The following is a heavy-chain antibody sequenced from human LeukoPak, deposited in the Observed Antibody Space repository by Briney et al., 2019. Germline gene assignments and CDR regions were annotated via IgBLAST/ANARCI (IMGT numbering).Heavy chain of an antibody. Sequence: SETLSLTCTVSGGSISSGGYYWSWIRQPPGEGLEWIGFIYHSGSTYYNPSLKTRVTISLDRSKNQFSLKLSSVTAADTAVYYCARGVGATNYLDYWGQGTLVTVSS. D-gene: IGHD1-26*01. V-gene: IGHV4-30-2*01. CDR3: ARGVGATNYLDY. CDR1: GGSISSGGYY. J-gene: IGHJ4*02. CDR2: IYHSGST.